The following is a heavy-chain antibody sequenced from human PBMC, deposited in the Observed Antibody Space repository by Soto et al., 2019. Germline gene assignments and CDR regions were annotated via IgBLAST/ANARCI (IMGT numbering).Heavy chain of an antibody. Sequence: ASVKVSCKASGGTFSSYAISWVRQAPGQGLERMGGIIPIFGTANYAQKFQGRVTITADESTSTAYMELSSLRSEDTAVYYCARDYDILTGLPDYWGQGTLVTVSS. CDR3: ARDYDILTGLPDY. CDR1: GGTFSSYA. V-gene: IGHV1-69*13. D-gene: IGHD3-9*01. CDR2: IIPIFGTA. J-gene: IGHJ4*02.